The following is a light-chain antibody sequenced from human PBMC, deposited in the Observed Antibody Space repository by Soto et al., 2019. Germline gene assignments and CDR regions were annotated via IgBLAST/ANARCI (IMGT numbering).Light chain of an antibody. V-gene: IGKV3-20*01. J-gene: IGKJ3*01. CDR3: QQYGSSPAIT. Sequence: EIVLTQSPGTLSLSPGERATLSCRASQSVSSSYLAWYQQKPGQAPRLLIYGASSRATGIPDRFSGSGSGTDFTLTISRLEPEDFGVYYCQQYGSSPAITFGAGTKVDIK. CDR1: QSVSSSY. CDR2: GAS.